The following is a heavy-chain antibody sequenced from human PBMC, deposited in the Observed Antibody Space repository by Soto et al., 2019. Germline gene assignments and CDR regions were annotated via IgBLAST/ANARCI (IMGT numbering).Heavy chain of an antibody. CDR1: GYSFTSYW. CDR3: ARTYYDFWSGYPHGGGYGMDV. V-gene: IGHV5-51*01. J-gene: IGHJ6*02. D-gene: IGHD3-3*01. Sequence: EVQLVQSGAEVKKPGESLKISCKGSGYSFTSYWIGWVRQMPGKGLEWMGIIYPGDSDTRYSPSFQGQVTISADKSISTAYLQWSSLKASDTAMYYCARTYYDFWSGYPHGGGYGMDVWGQGTTVTVSS. CDR2: IYPGDSDT.